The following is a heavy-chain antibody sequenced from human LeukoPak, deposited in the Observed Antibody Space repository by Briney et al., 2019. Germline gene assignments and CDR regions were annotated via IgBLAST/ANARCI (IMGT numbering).Heavy chain of an antibody. D-gene: IGHD2-21*02. CDR3: ARSSDLTDY. CDR2: INHSGST. Sequence: PSETLSLTCAVYGGSFSGYYWSWIRQPLGKGLEWIGEINHSGSTNYNPSLKSRVTISVDTSKNQFSLKLSSVTAADTAVYYCARSSDLTDYWGQGTLVTVSS. V-gene: IGHV4-34*01. J-gene: IGHJ4*02. CDR1: GGSFSGYY.